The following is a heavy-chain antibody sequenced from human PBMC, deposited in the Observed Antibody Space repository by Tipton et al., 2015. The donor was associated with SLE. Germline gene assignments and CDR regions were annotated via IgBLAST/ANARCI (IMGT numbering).Heavy chain of an antibody. CDR1: GFTFSSYG. J-gene: IGHJ4*02. Sequence: RSLRLSCAASGFTFSSYGMHWVRQAPGKGLEWVAVIWYDGSNKYYADSVKGRFTISRDNSKNTLYLQMNSLRAEDTAVYYCAVIAVAGRGWGQGTLVTVSS. V-gene: IGHV3-33*01. CDR2: IWYDGSNK. D-gene: IGHD6-19*01. CDR3: AVIAVAGRG.